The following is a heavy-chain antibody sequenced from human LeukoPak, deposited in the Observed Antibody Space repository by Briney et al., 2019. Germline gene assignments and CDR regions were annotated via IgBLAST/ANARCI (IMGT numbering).Heavy chain of an antibody. Sequence: SETLSLTCAVYGGSFSGYYWSWIRQPPGKGLEWIGEINHSGSTNYNPSLKSRVTISVDTSKNQFSLKLSSVTAADTAVYYCARENYDSSGYYYVDYWGQEPWSPSPQ. V-gene: IGHV4-34*01. CDR2: INHSGST. D-gene: IGHD3-22*01. J-gene: IGHJ4*01. CDR3: ARENYDSSGYYYVDY. CDR1: GGSFSGYY.